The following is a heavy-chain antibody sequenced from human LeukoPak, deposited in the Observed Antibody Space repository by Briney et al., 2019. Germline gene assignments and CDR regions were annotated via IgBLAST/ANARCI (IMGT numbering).Heavy chain of an antibody. CDR1: GFTFSSYG. V-gene: IGHV3-30*02. D-gene: IGHD3-10*01. CDR3: AKEIAYYGSGSGLDY. Sequence: TGGSLRLSCAASGFTFSSYGMSWVRQAPGKGLEGVAFIRYDGSNKYYADSVKGRFTISRDNSKNTLYLQTNSLRAEDTAVYYCAKEIAYYGSGSGLDYWGQGTLVTVSS. CDR2: IRYDGSNK. J-gene: IGHJ4*02.